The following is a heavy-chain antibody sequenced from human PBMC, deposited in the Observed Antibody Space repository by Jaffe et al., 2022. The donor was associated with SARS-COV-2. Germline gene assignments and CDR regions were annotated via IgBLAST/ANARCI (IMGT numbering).Heavy chain of an antibody. CDR2: ISNDGIHK. CDR1: GFIFNNHA. CDR3: ARGSGHTGWYNAPGDY. J-gene: IGHJ4*02. Sequence: QVQVVESGGGVVQPGRSLRLSCAASGFIFNNHAMHWVRQAPGKGLEWMAVISNDGIHKFYADSVKGRFTVSRDNSKNTLYLEMSSLRADDTAVYYCARGSGHTGWYNAPGDYWGQGTLVTVSS. V-gene: IGHV3-30*04. D-gene: IGHD6-19*01.